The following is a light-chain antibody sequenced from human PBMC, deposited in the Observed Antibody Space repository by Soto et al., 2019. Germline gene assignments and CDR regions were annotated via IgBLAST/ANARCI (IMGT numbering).Light chain of an antibody. CDR3: QQYNNWPPMYT. J-gene: IGKJ2*01. CDR1: QSVSSN. Sequence: EIVMTQSPATLSVSPGERATLSCSASQSVSSNLAWYQQKPGQAPRLLIYGASTRATGIPARFSGSGSGTEFTLTISSLHSEDFAVYYCQQYNNWPPMYTFGQGTKMEIK. CDR2: GAS. V-gene: IGKV3-15*01.